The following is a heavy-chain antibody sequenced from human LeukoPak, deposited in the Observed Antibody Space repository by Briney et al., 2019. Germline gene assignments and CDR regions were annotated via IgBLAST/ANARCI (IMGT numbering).Heavy chain of an antibody. V-gene: IGHV4-59*01. D-gene: IGHD4-23*01. J-gene: IGHJ4*02. Sequence: SETLSLTCTVSGGSISSYYWSWIRLPPGKGLEWIGYLSKSGNTNYSPSLKSRVTIFGDTSKNQFFLKLSSVTAADTAVYYCARDTGTVVDYWGQGTLVTVSS. CDR2: LSKSGNT. CDR1: GGSISSYY. CDR3: ARDTGTVVDY.